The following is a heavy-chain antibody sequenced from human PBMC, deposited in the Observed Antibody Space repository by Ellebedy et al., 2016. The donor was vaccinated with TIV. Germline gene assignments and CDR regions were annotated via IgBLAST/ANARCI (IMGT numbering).Heavy chain of an antibody. CDR2: INPNSGGT. CDR1: GYTFTGYY. V-gene: IGHV1-2*02. D-gene: IGHD1-26*01. Sequence: ASVKVSCXASGYTFTGYYMHWVRQAPGQGLEWMGWINPNSGGTNYAQKFQGRVTMTRDTSISTAYMELSRLRSEDTAVYYCARAKGPPQTKSGSYFPIDYWGQGTLVTVSS. CDR3: ARAKGPPQTKSGSYFPIDY. J-gene: IGHJ4*02.